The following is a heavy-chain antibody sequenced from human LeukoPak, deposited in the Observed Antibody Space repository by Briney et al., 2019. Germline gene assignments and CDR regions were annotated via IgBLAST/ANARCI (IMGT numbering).Heavy chain of an antibody. CDR2: IYYGGST. Sequence: PSETLSLTCTVSGGSISSHYWSWIRQPPGKGLEWIGYIYYGGSTNYNPSLKSRVTISVDTSKNQFSLKLSSVTAADTAVYYCARIRSYYFDYWGQGTLVTVSS. J-gene: IGHJ4*02. CDR3: ARIRSYYFDY. V-gene: IGHV4-59*11. CDR1: GGSISSHY. D-gene: IGHD1-26*01.